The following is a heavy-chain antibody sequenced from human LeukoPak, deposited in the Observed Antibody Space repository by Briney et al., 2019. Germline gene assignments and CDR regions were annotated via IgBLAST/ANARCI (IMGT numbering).Heavy chain of an antibody. J-gene: IGHJ6*03. CDR1: GGTFSSYA. Sequence: GASVKVSCKASGGTFSSYAISWVRQAPGQGLEWMGGIIPIFGTANYAQKFQGRVTITADKSTSTAYMELSSLRSEDTAVYYCARGEWEPGGYYYYYMDVWGKGTTVTVSS. CDR2: IIPIFGTA. CDR3: ARGEWEPGGYYYYYMDV. D-gene: IGHD1-26*01. V-gene: IGHV1-69*06.